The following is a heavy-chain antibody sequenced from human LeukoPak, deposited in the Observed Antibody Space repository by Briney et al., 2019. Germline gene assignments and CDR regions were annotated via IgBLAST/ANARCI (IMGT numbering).Heavy chain of an antibody. D-gene: IGHD3-22*01. CDR3: ARGESYYDSSGLNY. J-gene: IGHJ4*02. V-gene: IGHV4-34*01. Sequence: SGTLSLTCAVYGGSFSGYYWSWIRQPPGKGLEWIGEINHSGSTNYNPSLKSRVTISVDTSKNQFSRKLSSVTAADTAVCYCARGESYYDSSGLNYWGQGTLVTVSS. CDR2: INHSGST. CDR1: GGSFSGYY.